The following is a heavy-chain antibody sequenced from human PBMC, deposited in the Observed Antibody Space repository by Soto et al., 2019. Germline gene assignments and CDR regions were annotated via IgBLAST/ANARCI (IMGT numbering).Heavy chain of an antibody. V-gene: IGHV3-48*03. CDR3: ARDPGSNWNDGYNWFDP. D-gene: IGHD1-1*01. CDR1: GFTFSSYE. Sequence: AGGSLRLSCAASGFTFSSYEMNWVRQAPGKGLEWVSYISSSGSTIYYADSVKGRFTISRDNAKNSLYLQMNSLRAEDTAVYYCARDPGSNWNDGYNWFDPWGQGTLVTVSS. J-gene: IGHJ5*02. CDR2: ISSSGSTI.